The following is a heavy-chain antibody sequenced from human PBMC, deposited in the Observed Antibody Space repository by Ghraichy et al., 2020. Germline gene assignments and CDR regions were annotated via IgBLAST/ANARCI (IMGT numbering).Heavy chain of an antibody. J-gene: IGHJ4*02. CDR1: GYTLTELS. V-gene: IGHV1-24*01. CDR2: FDPEDGET. CDR3: ATAPHSGSHGSFDY. D-gene: IGHD1-26*01. Sequence: ASVKVSCKVSGYTLTELSMHWVRQAPGKVLEWMGGFDPEDGETIYAQKFQGRVTMTEDTSTDTAYMELSSLRSEDTAVYYCATAPHSGSHGSFDYWGQGTLVTVSS.